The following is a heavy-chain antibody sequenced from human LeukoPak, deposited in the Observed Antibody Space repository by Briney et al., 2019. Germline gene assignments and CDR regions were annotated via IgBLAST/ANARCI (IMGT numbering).Heavy chain of an antibody. J-gene: IGHJ2*01. CDR3: ARRTDSTSWYFGL. CDR1: GFTFSSYW. D-gene: IGHD3/OR15-3a*01. V-gene: IGHV3-7*01. Sequence: GGSLRLFCAASGFTFSSYWMDWVRQAPGKGLEWVANIKQDGSEKYYVDSVKGRFTISRDNAKNSLYLQMNSLRAEDTAVYYCARRTDSTSWYFGLWGRGTLVTVSS. CDR2: IKQDGSEK.